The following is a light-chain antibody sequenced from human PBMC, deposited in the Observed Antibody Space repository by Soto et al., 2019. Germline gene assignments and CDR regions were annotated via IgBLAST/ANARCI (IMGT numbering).Light chain of an antibody. CDR1: QSISSW. Sequence: DIQMTQSPSTLSASVGDRVTITCRASQSISSWLAWYQQKPGKAPSLLIYKASSLESGVPSRFSGSGFGTEFTLTISSLQPDDSATYYCQQYVTYFRTFGQGTKLEIK. CDR2: KAS. J-gene: IGKJ2*01. V-gene: IGKV1-5*03. CDR3: QQYVTYFRT.